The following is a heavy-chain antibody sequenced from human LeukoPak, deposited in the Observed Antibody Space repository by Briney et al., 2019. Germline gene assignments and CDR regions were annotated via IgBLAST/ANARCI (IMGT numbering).Heavy chain of an antibody. D-gene: IGHD1-26*01. CDR3: AKDRWELLGVVSVSY. Sequence: GGSLRLSCAVSGLTFSSYAINWVRQAPGKGLEWVSAISGSGGSTYYADSVKGRFTISRDNSKNTLYLQMNSLRAEDTAVYYCAKDRWELLGVVSVSYWGQGTLVTVSS. CDR2: ISGSGGST. V-gene: IGHV3-23*01. CDR1: GLTFSSYA. J-gene: IGHJ4*02.